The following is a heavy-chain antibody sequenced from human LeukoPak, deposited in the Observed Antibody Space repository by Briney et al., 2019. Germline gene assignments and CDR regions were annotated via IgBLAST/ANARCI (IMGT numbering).Heavy chain of an antibody. D-gene: IGHD6-6*01. CDR3: AKETSSWYFDL. Sequence: PGGSLRLSCAASGFSSDDYVIHWVRQPPGKGLEWVSGISWNSGNIAYADSVKGRFTISRDNAKNSLYLQMNSLRAEDTALYYCAKETSSWYFDLWGRGTLVTVSS. CDR1: GFSSDDYV. CDR2: ISWNSGNI. J-gene: IGHJ2*01. V-gene: IGHV3-9*02.